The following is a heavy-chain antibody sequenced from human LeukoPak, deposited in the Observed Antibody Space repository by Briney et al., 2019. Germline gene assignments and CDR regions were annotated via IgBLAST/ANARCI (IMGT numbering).Heavy chain of an antibody. D-gene: IGHD6-19*01. J-gene: IGHJ4*02. CDR3: ARQGSGSARD. Sequence: SETLSLTCTVSGGSISSYYWSWIRQPPGKGLEWIGYIYYSGSTNYNPSLKSRVTIPVDTSKNQFSLKLSSVTAADTAVYYCARQGSGSARDWGQGTLVTVSS. CDR2: IYYSGST. V-gene: IGHV4-59*08. CDR1: GGSISSYY.